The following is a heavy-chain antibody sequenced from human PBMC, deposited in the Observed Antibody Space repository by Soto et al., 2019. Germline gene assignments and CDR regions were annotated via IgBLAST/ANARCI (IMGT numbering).Heavy chain of an antibody. CDR1: GFTVSSNY. Sequence: GGFLRLSCAASGFTVSSNYRSWVRQAPGKGLEWVSVIYSGGSTYYADSVKGRFTISRDNSKNTLYLQMNSLRAEDTAVYYCAREWELLGGGFDPWGQGTLVTVS. J-gene: IGHJ5*02. D-gene: IGHD1-26*01. CDR3: AREWELLGGGFDP. CDR2: IYSGGST. V-gene: IGHV3-53*01.